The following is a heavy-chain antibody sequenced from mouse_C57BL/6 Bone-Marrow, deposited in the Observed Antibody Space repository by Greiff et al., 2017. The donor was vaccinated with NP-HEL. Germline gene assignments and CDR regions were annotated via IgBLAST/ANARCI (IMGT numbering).Heavy chain of an antibody. J-gene: IGHJ3*01. CDR2: IDPSDSYT. D-gene: IGHD4-1*01. CDR1: GYTFTSYW. CDR3: AVTGTGAWFAY. Sequence: QVQLKQPGAELVKPGASVKLSCKASGYTFTSYWMQWVKQRPGQGLEWIGEIDPSDSYTNYNKKFKGKATLTVDTSSSTAYMQLRSRTSEDSAVYYCAVTGTGAWFAYWGQGTLVTVSA. V-gene: IGHV1-50*01.